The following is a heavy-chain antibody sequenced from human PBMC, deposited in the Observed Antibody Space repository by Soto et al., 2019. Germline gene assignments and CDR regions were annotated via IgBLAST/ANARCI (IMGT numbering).Heavy chain of an antibody. CDR3: ARTDYYGSGSYGY. D-gene: IGHD3-10*01. J-gene: IGHJ4*02. CDR2: IIPIFGTA. V-gene: IGHV1-69*13. CDR1: GGTFSSYA. Sequence: SVKVSCKASGGTFSSYAISWVRQAPGQGLEWMGGIIPIFGTANYAQKFQGRVTITADESTSTAYMELSSLRSEDTAVYYCARTDYYGSGSYGYWGQGTLVTVSS.